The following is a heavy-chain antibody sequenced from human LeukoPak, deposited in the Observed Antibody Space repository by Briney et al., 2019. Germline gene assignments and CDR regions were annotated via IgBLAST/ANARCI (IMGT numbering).Heavy chain of an antibody. D-gene: IGHD3-3*01. Sequence: GGSPRLSCAASGFTSNNYGMSSVPQAPREGLEWGSSISGGGGNTNYADSMKGRFTISRDNSNNTLYLQVNSLRGEDTAVYYCAKGNVYWSGLRRTDYWGQGTLVTVSS. V-gene: IGHV3-23*01. CDR2: ISGGGGNT. J-gene: IGHJ4*02. CDR1: GFTSNNYG. CDR3: AKGNVYWSGLRRTDY.